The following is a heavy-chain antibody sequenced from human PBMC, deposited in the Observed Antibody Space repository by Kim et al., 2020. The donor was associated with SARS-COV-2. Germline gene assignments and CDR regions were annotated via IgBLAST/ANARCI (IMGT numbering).Heavy chain of an antibody. Sequence: SETLSLTCTVSGDSVSSGSYYWTWIRQPPGKGLEWIGYIYYTGSTQYNPSLKSRVTISLDTPKNQFSLKLSSVTAADTAVYYCARVLLTTVSTSPLDYWGQGTLVTVSS. J-gene: IGHJ4*02. CDR2: IYYTGST. D-gene: IGHD4-17*01. CDR1: GDSVSSGSYY. CDR3: ARVLLTTVSTSPLDY. V-gene: IGHV4-61*01.